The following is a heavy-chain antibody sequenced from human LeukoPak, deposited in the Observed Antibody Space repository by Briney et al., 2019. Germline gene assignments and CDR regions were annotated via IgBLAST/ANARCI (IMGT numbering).Heavy chain of an antibody. CDR3: ATGLFFQVDTAMATVPYFDY. J-gene: IGHJ4*02. CDR2: FEPEGGET. D-gene: IGHD5-18*01. V-gene: IGHV1-24*01. CDR1: GYTLTELS. Sequence: ASVKVSCKVSGYTLTELSMHWVRQAPGRGLEWMGGFEPEGGETIYAQKFQGRVTMTEVTSTDTAYMELSSLRSEDTAVYYCATGLFFQVDTAMATVPYFDYWGQGTLVTVSS.